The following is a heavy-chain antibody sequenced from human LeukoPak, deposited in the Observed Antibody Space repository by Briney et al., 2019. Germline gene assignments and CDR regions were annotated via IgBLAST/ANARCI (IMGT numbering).Heavy chain of an antibody. V-gene: IGHV4-59*01. CDR1: GGSISSDH. Sequence: SETLSLTCTVSGGSISSDHWNWIRQPPGKGLEWIGCIYYSGSTYYNPSLKSRVTISVDMSKSQFSLKLSSVTAADTAVYYCARSSNRPYYFDYWGQGTLVTVSS. CDR2: IYYSGST. J-gene: IGHJ4*02. D-gene: IGHD1-14*01. CDR3: ARSSNRPYYFDY.